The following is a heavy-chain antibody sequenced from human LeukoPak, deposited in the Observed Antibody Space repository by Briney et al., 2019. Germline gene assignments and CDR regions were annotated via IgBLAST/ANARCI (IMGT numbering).Heavy chain of an antibody. V-gene: IGHV3-33*06. Sequence: GGSLRLSCAASGFTFSSYGMHWVRQAPGKGLEWVAVIWHDGSNKYYADSVKGRFTISRDDSKNTLYLQMNSLRAEDTAVYYCAKDFRGLGERYYFDYWGQGTLVTVSS. D-gene: IGHD3-10*01. CDR3: AKDFRGLGERYYFDY. CDR2: IWHDGSNK. J-gene: IGHJ4*02. CDR1: GFTFSSYG.